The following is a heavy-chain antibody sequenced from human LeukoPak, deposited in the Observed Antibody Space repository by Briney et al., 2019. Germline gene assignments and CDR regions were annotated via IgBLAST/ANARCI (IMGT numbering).Heavy chain of an antibody. J-gene: IGHJ4*02. CDR3: ARSPGYCSSTSCYVLTD. CDR1: GYTFTSYG. D-gene: IGHD2-2*01. V-gene: IGHV1-18*01. CDR2: ISAYNGNT. Sequence: GASMKVSCKASGYTFTSYGISWVRQAPGQGLEWMGWISAYNGNTNYAQKLQGRVTMTTDTSTSTAYMELRSLRSYDTAVYYCARSPGYCSSTSCYVLTDWGQGTLVTVSS.